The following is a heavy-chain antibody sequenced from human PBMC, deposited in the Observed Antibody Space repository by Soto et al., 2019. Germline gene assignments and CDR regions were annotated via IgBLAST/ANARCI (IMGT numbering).Heavy chain of an antibody. CDR3: ARESDYYGMDV. D-gene: IGHD3-3*01. Sequence: QLQLQESGSGLVKPSQTLSLTCAVSGGSISSGGYSWSWIRQPPGKGLEWIGYIYHSGSTYYNPSLKSRVTXTXXRSQSQFSLKLSSVTAADTAVYYCARESDYYGMDVWGQGTTVTVSS. CDR2: IYHSGST. J-gene: IGHJ6*02. V-gene: IGHV4-30-2*01. CDR1: GGSISSGGYS.